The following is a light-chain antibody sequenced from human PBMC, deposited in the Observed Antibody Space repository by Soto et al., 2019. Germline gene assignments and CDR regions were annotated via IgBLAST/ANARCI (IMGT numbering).Light chain of an antibody. CDR1: SSDVGGYDY. V-gene: IGLV2-14*01. CDR3: SSYTSSSTYV. J-gene: IGLJ1*01. CDR2: DVS. Sequence: QSVLTQPASVSGSPGQSIAISCTGTSSDVGGYDYVSWYQQHPGKAPKLMIYDVSNRPSGVSNRFSGSKSDITASLTISGLQAEDEADYYCSSYTSSSTYVFGTGTKVTVL.